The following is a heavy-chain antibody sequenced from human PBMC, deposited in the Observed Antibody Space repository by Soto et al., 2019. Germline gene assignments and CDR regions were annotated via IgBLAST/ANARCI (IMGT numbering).Heavy chain of an antibody. V-gene: IGHV3-30*18. CDR1: GFTFSSHG. CDR3: AKAPTTTVTTFMHYGMDV. D-gene: IGHD4-17*01. Sequence: QVQLVESGGGVVQPGRSLRLSCAASGFTFSSHGKHWVRQAPGKGLEWVAVISYDGSNKYYADSVKGRFTISRDNSKNTLYLQMNSLRAEDTAVYYCAKAPTTTVTTFMHYGMDVWGQGTTVTVSS. CDR2: ISYDGSNK. J-gene: IGHJ6*02.